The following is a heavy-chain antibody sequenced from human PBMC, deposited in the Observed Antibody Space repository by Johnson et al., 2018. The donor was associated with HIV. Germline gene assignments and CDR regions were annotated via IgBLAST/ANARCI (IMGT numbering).Heavy chain of an antibody. CDR1: GFTVSSNY. Sequence: VQLVESGGGLVQPGGSLRLSCAASGFTVSSNYMSWVRQAPGKGLEWVSVIYSGGSTYYADSVKGRFTISRDNSKNTLYPQMNSLRAEDRAVYYCARGGGGYDAGDAFDPWGQGTMVTVSS. CDR3: ARGGGGYDAGDAFDP. CDR2: IYSGGST. J-gene: IGHJ3*01. V-gene: IGHV3-66*01. D-gene: IGHD1-26*01.